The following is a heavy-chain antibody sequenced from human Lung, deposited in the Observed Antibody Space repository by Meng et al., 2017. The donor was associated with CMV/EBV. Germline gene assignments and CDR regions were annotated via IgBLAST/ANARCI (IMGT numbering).Heavy chain of an antibody. CDR3: AKDRGDGDAIAWFGYYYYGMDV. Sequence: ETLSLTCAASGFTFSSYAMSWVRQAPGKGLEWVSAISGSGGSTYYADPVKGRFTISRDNSKNTLYLQMNSLRAEDTAVYYCAKDRGDGDAIAWFGYYYYGMDVWGQGTTVTVSS. CDR1: GFTFSSYA. CDR2: ISGSGGST. D-gene: IGHD3-10*01. V-gene: IGHV3-23*01. J-gene: IGHJ6*02.